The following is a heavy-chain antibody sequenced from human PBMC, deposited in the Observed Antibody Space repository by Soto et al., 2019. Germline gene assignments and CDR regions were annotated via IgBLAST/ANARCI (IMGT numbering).Heavy chain of an antibody. CDR2: ISYDENIK. D-gene: IGHD4-17*01. J-gene: IGHJ4*02. V-gene: IGHV3-30*18. Sequence: QVQLVESGGGVVQPGRSLRLSCAASGFTFTNYGMHWVRQAPGKGLEWLAVISYDENIKYYADSVRGRFTISRDNSQNTLFLQMNSLRADDTAIYYCAKGDSGRRGDYWISAPDTDWGQGTLVTVSS. CDR3: AKGDSGRRGDYWISAPDTD. CDR1: GFTFTNYG.